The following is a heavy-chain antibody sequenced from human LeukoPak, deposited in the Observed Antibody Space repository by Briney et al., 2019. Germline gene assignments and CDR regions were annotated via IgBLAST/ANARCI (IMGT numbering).Heavy chain of an antibody. CDR1: GFTFSSYA. CDR2: ISYDGSNK. D-gene: IGHD3-16*01. CDR3: AREGEY. V-gene: IGHV3-30*04. J-gene: IGHJ4*02. Sequence: PGRSLRLSCAASGFTFSSYAMLWVRQAPGKGLEWVAVISYDGSNKYYADSVKGRFTISRDNSKNTLYLQMNSLRAEDTAVYYCAREGEYWGQGTLVAVSS.